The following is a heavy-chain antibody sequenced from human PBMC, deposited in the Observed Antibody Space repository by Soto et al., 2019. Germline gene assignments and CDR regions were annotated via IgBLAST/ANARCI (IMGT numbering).Heavy chain of an antibody. CDR3: ARGQGDSSGYSLYYYYGMDV. CDR2: INPNSGGT. J-gene: IGHJ6*02. D-gene: IGHD3-22*01. V-gene: IGHV1-2*02. Sequence: ASVKVSCKASGYTFTGYYMHWVRQAPGQGLEWMGWINPNSGGTNYAQKFQGRVTMTRDTSISTAYMELSRLRSDDTAVYYCARGQGDSSGYSLYYYYGMDVWGQGTTVTVS. CDR1: GYTFTGYY.